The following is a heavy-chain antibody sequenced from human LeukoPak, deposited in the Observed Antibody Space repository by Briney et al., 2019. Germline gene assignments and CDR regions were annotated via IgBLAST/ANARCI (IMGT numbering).Heavy chain of an antibody. Sequence: PGGSLRLSCAASGFTFSSYIMNWVRQAPGKGLEWVSSITSSSSYIYYADSVKGRFTMSRDNAKNSLYLQMSSLRAEDTAVYYCARDFGGYNNDYWGQGTLVTVSS. CDR2: ITSSSSYI. D-gene: IGHD5-24*01. J-gene: IGHJ4*02. CDR3: ARDFGGYNNDY. CDR1: GFTFSSYI. V-gene: IGHV3-21*01.